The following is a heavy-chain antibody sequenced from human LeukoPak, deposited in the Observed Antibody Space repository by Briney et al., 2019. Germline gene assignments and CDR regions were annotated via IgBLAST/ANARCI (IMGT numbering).Heavy chain of an antibody. J-gene: IGHJ4*02. CDR2: IYDSGST. D-gene: IGHD3-3*01. Sequence: SETLSLTCSVSTDSTNTYYWSWIRQPPGKGLEWIGYIYDSGSTNYNPSLKSRVTISVDTSKNQFSLKLRSVSAADTAVYYCARTSSTIFGVGYFDYWGQGTLVTVSS. CDR1: TDSTNTYY. CDR3: ARTSSTIFGVGYFDY. V-gene: IGHV4-59*08.